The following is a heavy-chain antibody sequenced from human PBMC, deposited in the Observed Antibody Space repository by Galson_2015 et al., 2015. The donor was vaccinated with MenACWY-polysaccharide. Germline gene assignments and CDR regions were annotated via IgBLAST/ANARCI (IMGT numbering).Heavy chain of an antibody. CDR3: ARDKPPTTDVDYYSGLDV. Sequence: SVKVSCKASGYTFDTYCAHWVRQAPGQGLEWMGIINPSGGGTSYAERFQGRVAMTSDTSTSTFYMELSSLTSEDTAIYYCARDKPPTTDVDYYSGLDVWGQGTTVIVSS. J-gene: IGHJ6*02. CDR1: GYTFDTYC. D-gene: IGHD5-12*01. V-gene: IGHV1-46*02. CDR2: INPSGGGT.